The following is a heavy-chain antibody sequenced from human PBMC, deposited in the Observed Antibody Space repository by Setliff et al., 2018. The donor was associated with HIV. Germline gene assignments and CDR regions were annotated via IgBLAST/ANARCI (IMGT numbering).Heavy chain of an antibody. CDR3: AKEGGSERMPFFYYYMDV. Sequence: LRLSCAASGFIFDDYAMHWVRQVPGKGLEWVALVSWDGRTTNYADSVKGRFTISRDSSKNSLYLEMNSLRTEDTALYYCAKEGGSERMPFFYYYMDVWGKGTTVTVSS. V-gene: IGHV3-43*01. D-gene: IGHD3-10*01. J-gene: IGHJ6*03. CDR2: VSWDGRTT. CDR1: GFIFDDYA.